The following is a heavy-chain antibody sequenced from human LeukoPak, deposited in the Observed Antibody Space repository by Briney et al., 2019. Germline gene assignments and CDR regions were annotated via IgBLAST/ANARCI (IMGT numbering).Heavy chain of an antibody. V-gene: IGHV3-9*01. CDR1: GFTFGDYA. Sequence: PGGSLRLSCTASGFTFGDYAMHWVRQAPGKGLEWVSGISWNSGRIGYAVSVEGRFTISRDNSKNTLYLQMNSLRAEDTAVYYCARDREHERLDYWGQGTLVTVSS. D-gene: IGHD1-26*01. CDR2: ISWNSGRI. J-gene: IGHJ4*02. CDR3: ARDREHERLDY.